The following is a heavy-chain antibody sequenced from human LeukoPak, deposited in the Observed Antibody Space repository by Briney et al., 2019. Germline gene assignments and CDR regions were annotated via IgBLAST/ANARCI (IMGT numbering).Heavy chain of an antibody. CDR2: ISYDGSNK. CDR1: GFTFSSYA. D-gene: IGHD3-3*01. V-gene: IGHV3-30-3*01. CDR3: ARDRLITIFGVVIRPLDY. J-gene: IGHJ4*02. Sequence: GGSLRLSCAASGFTFSSYAMHWVRQAPGKGLEWVAVISYDGSNKYYADSVKGRFTISRDNSKNTLYLQMNSLRAEDTAVYYCARDRLITIFGVVIRPLDYWGQGTLVTVSS.